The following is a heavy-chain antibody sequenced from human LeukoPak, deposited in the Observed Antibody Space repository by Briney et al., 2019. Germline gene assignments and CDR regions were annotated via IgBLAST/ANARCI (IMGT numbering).Heavy chain of an antibody. CDR3: SAYSYGSTFDY. CDR1: GGSISSSSYY. Sequence: SETLSLTCTVSGGSISSSSYYWGWIRQPPGKGLEWIGSLYYSGTSLYNPSLESRVTMSVDTSKNQFSLKLSSVTAADTAVYYCSAYSYGSTFDYWGQGTLVAVSS. V-gene: IGHV4-39*01. J-gene: IGHJ4*02. D-gene: IGHD5-18*01. CDR2: LYYSGTS.